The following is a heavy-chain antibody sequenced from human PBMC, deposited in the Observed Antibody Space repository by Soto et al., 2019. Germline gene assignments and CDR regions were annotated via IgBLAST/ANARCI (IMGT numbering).Heavy chain of an antibody. V-gene: IGHV1-8*01. J-gene: IGHJ3*02. CDR3: ARGINYYASGDDAFDI. CDR1: GYTFTSYE. CDR2: MNPNSGNT. Sequence: QVQLLQSGAEVKKPGASVKVSCKASGYTFTSYEIKWVRQATGQGLEWMGWMNPNSGNTGYAQKFQGRVTMTRNTSISTAYMELSSLRSEDTAVYYCARGINYYASGDDAFDIWGQGTMVTVSS. D-gene: IGHD3-10*01.